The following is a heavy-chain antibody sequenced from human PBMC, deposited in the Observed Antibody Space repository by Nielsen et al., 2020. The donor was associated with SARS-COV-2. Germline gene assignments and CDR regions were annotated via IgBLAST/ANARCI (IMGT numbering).Heavy chain of an antibody. D-gene: IGHD3-3*01. J-gene: IGHJ3*01. CDR3: ARGRRDFWSGFFRSDALDV. CDR2: FYDKAST. Sequence: SETLSLTCTVSGDSMSIYYWSWIRQPPGKGLEWIGYFYDKASTYNPSLKSRVSISVDTSKKQFSLKLTSVTAADTAFYYCARGRRDFWSGFFRSDALDVWGHGTMVTVSS. CDR1: GDSMSIYY. V-gene: IGHV4-59*01.